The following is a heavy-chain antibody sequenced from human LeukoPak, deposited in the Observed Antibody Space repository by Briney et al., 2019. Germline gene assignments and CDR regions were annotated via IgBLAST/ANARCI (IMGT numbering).Heavy chain of an antibody. Sequence: SETLSLTCTVSGGSISSYYWSWIRQPAGKGLEWIGRIYTSGSTNYNPSLKSRVTMSVDTSKNQFSLKLSSVTAADTAVYYCASTPLSVFGGDNWFDPWGQGTLVTVSS. CDR3: ASTPLSVFGGDNWFDP. CDR1: GGSISSYY. J-gene: IGHJ5*02. V-gene: IGHV4-4*07. D-gene: IGHD3-3*01. CDR2: IYTSGST.